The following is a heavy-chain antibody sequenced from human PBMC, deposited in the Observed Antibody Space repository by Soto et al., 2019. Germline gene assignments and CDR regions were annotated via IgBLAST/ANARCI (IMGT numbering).Heavy chain of an antibody. J-gene: IGHJ6*02. CDR2: INPSGGST. CDR3: ARDGGDFWSGYSIYYGMDV. V-gene: IGHV1-46*01. D-gene: IGHD3-3*01. Sequence: ASVKVSCKASGYTFTSYYMHWVRQAPGQGLEWMGIINPSGGSTSYAQKFQGRVTMTRDTSTSTVYMELSSLRSEDTAVYYCARDGGDFWSGYSIYYGMDVWGQGTTVTVSS. CDR1: GYTFTSYY.